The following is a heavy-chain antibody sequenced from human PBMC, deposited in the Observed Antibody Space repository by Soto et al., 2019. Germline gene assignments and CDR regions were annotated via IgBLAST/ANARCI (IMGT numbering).Heavy chain of an antibody. CDR2: IYYSGST. D-gene: IGHD6-13*01. V-gene: IGHV4-31*03. CDR3: ARGVLGYTTN. CDR1: GGSISSGGYY. Sequence: KPSETLSLTCTVSGGSISSGGYYWSWIRQHPGKGLEWIGYIYYSGSTYYNPSLKSRVTISVDTSKNQFSLKLSSVTAADTAVYYCARGVLGYTTNWGQGTLVTVSS. J-gene: IGHJ4*02.